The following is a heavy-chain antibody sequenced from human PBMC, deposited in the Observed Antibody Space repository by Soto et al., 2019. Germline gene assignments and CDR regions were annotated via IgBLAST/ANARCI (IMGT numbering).Heavy chain of an antibody. CDR1: GGSISSGGYY. CDR3: ARGPYCSGGSCDTFDY. D-gene: IGHD2-15*01. V-gene: IGHV4-31*03. CDR2: IYYSGST. J-gene: IGHJ4*02. Sequence: QVQLQESGPGLVKPSQTLSLTCTVSGGSISSGGYYWSWIRQHPGKGLEWIGYIYYSGSTYYNPSLKSRVTISVYTSKNQFSLKLSSVTAADTAVYYCARGPYCSGGSCDTFDYWGQGTLVTVSS.